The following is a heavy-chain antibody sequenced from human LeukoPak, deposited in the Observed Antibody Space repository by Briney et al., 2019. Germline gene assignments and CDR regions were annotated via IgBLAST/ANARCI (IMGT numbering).Heavy chain of an antibody. J-gene: IGHJ4*02. CDR2: ISNSGSSL. V-gene: IGHV3-48*03. D-gene: IGHD2-2*01. CDR1: GFTFSSYE. CDR3: ARDCSSTSCYDGDY. Sequence: PGGPLRLSCAASGFTFSSYEMNWVRQAPGKGLECVSYISNSGSSLYYADSVKGRFTISRDNAKNSLYLQMNSLRAEDTAVYYCARDCSSTSCYDGDYWGQGTLVTVSS.